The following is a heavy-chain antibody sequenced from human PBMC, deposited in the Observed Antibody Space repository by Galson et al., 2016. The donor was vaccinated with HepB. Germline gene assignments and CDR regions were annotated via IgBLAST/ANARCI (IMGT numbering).Heavy chain of an antibody. CDR3: TKDSSGYYLGDY. CDR1: GFTFGDYA. D-gene: IGHD3-22*01. Sequence: LRLSCAGSGFTFGDYAMSWFRQAPGQGLEWVAFIRSKHYGGTTDYAASVKGRFTISRDDSKSIAYLQMNSLKTEDTAVYYCTKDSSGYYLGDYWGQGTLVTVSS. V-gene: IGHV3-49*03. CDR2: IRSKHYGGTT. J-gene: IGHJ4*02.